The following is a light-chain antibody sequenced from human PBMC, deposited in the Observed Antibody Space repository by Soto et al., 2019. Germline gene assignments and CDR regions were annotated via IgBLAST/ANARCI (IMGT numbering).Light chain of an antibody. CDR1: QSVGSN. Sequence: EIVLTQSPATLSLSPGERATLSCRASQSVGSNLAWYQQKPGQAPRLLIYDTSNRATGIPARFSGSGPGTDFTLTISSLEPEDFAVYYCQRGDTFGQGT. V-gene: IGKV3-11*01. CDR3: QRGDT. J-gene: IGKJ5*01. CDR2: DTS.